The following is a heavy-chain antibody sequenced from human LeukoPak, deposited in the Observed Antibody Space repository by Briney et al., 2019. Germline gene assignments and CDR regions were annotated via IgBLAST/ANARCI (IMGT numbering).Heavy chain of an antibody. D-gene: IGHD4-17*01. Sequence: SETLSLTCAVYGGSFSGYYWSWIRQPPGKGLEWVGEINHSGSTNYNPSLKSRVTISVDTSKNQFSLKLSPVTAADTAVYYCARGPSPSGDFSFGYWGQGTLVTVSS. CDR3: ARGPSPSGDFSFGY. CDR2: INHSGST. CDR1: GGSFSGYY. V-gene: IGHV4-34*01. J-gene: IGHJ4*02.